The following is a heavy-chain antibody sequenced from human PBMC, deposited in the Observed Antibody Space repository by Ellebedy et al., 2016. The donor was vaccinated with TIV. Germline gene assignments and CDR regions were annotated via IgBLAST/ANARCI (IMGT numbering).Heavy chain of an antibody. Sequence: SETLSLXXTVSGYAISGGYYWGWIRPTPGQGLAWIGSMFHSGSTYYNPSLKSRVTISVDTSKNQFSLKLSSVTAADTAVYYCARLDGYNPYWYFDLWGRGTLVTVSS. CDR1: GYAISGGYY. CDR2: MFHSGST. D-gene: IGHD5-24*01. V-gene: IGHV4-38-2*02. CDR3: ARLDGYNPYWYFDL. J-gene: IGHJ2*01.